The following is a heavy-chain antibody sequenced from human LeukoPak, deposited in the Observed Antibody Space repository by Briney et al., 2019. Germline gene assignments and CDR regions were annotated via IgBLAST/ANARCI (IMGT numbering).Heavy chain of an antibody. CDR3: ARDHTAGDFDY. Sequence: GGSLRLSCAASGFTFSSYGMNWVRQAPGKGLEWVSSISSSSSYIYYADSVKGRFTISRDNAKNSLYLQMNSLRAEDTAVYYCARDHTAGDFDYWGQGTLVTVSS. CDR1: GFTFSSYG. D-gene: IGHD5-18*01. V-gene: IGHV3-21*01. CDR2: ISSSSSYI. J-gene: IGHJ4*02.